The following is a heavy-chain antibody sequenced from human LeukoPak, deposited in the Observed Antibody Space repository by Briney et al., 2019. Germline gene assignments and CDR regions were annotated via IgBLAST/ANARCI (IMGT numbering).Heavy chain of an antibody. CDR2: ISGSGGST. CDR3: AAEIQPINGLGELSSHFDY. Sequence: GSLRLSCAASGFTFSSYAMSWVRQAPGKGLEWVSAISGSGGSTYYADSVKGRFTISRDNSKNTLYLQMNSLRAEDTAVYYCAAEIQPINGLGELSSHFDYWGQGTLVTVSS. D-gene: IGHD3-16*02. J-gene: IGHJ4*02. CDR1: GFTFSSYA. V-gene: IGHV3-23*01.